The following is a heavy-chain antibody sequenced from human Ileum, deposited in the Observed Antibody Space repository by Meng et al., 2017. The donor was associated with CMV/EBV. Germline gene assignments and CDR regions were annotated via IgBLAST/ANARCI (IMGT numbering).Heavy chain of an antibody. CDR2: IYYTGGT. D-gene: IGHD5-18*01. CDR1: GGSISNVLYY. CDR3: ARLFGYSYGAIDY. J-gene: IGHJ4*02. V-gene: IGHV4-39*02. Sequence: QLQLQAAGPGLGKSSETLSLPCTVAGGSISNVLYYWGWIRQPPGKGLEWCGSIYYTGGTHYSPSLKSRVTISLDTSKNHLSLMLSSVTAADTAVYYCARLFGYSYGAIDYWGQGTLVTVSS.